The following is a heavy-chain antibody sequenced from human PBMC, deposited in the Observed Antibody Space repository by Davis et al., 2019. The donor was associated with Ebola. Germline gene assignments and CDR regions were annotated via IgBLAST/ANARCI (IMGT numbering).Heavy chain of an antibody. CDR3: AKGAVAGTWAYHYFDY. J-gene: IGHJ4*02. CDR2: ISGSGGTT. D-gene: IGHD6-19*01. CDR1: GFTFSTYA. Sequence: GESLKISCAASGFTFSTYAMTWVRQAPGKGLEWVSAISGSGGTTYYADSVKGRFTISRGNSKNTLYLQMNSLRADDTAVYYCAKGAVAGTWAYHYFDYWGQGTLVTVSS. V-gene: IGHV3-23*01.